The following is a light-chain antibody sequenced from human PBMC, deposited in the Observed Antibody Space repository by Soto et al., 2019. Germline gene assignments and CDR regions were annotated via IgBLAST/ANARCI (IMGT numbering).Light chain of an antibody. J-gene: IGKJ2*01. V-gene: IGKV3-15*01. CDR2: GAS. CDR3: QQYNNWPSYT. Sequence: EIVMRQSPATLSVSRWVRATLSCRASQSVSSNLAWYQQKPALAPRLLIYGASTRATGIPARFSGSGSGTEFTLTISSLQSEDFAVYYCQQYNNWPSYTFGQGTKLEIK. CDR1: QSVSSN.